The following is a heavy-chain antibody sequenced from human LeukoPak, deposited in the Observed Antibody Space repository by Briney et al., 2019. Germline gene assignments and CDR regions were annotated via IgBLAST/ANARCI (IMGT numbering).Heavy chain of an antibody. CDR1: GFTFSSYW. CDR2: VKQDGNEK. CDR3: ARVDGGNGILNY. J-gene: IGHJ4*02. Sequence: PGGSLRLSCAVSGFTFSSYWMTWVRQAPGKGLEWVASVKQDGNEKYYVDSVKGRFTISRDNAKNSLYLQMNSLRAEDTAVYYCARVDGGNGILNYWGQGILVTVSS. D-gene: IGHD4-23*01. V-gene: IGHV3-7*03.